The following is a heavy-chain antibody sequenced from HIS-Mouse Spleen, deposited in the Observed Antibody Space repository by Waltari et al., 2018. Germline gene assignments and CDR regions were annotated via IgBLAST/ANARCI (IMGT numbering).Heavy chain of an antibody. CDR3: ARDESCSGGSCYNAFDI. Sequence: QLQLQESGPGLVKPSETLSLTCTVSGGSISSSSYYWGWIRQPPGKGLEWIGSLYYSGITYYNPSLKSRVTISVDTSKNQFSLKLSSVTAADTAVYYCARDESCSGGSCYNAFDIWGQGTMVTVSS. CDR1: GGSISSSSYY. D-gene: IGHD2-15*01. CDR2: LYYSGIT. V-gene: IGHV4-39*07. J-gene: IGHJ3*02.